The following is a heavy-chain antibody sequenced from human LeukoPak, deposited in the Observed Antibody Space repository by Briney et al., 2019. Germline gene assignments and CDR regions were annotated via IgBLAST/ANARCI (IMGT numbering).Heavy chain of an antibody. CDR3: ARGGPAILDY. D-gene: IGHD2-15*01. CDR2: IYYSGST. CDR1: GGSISSYY. Sequence: SETLSLTCTVSGGSISSYYWSWIRQPPGKGLEWIGYIYYSGSTNYNPPLKSRVTISVDTSKNQFSLKLSSVTAADTAVYYCARGGPAILDYWGQGTLVTVSS. J-gene: IGHJ4*02. V-gene: IGHV4-59*01.